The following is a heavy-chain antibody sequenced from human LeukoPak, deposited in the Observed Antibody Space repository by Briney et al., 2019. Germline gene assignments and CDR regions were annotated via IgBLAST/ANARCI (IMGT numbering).Heavy chain of an antibody. CDR1: GGSISSYY. CDR2: IYYNGST. CDR3: ARSYGDYEYFQH. J-gene: IGHJ1*01. Sequence: SETLSLTCTVSGGSISSYYWSWIRQPPGKGLEWIGYIYYNGSTNYNPSLKSRVTISVDTSKNQFSLKLSSVTAADTAVYYCARSYGDYEYFQHWGQGTLVTVSS. V-gene: IGHV4-59*01. D-gene: IGHD4-17*01.